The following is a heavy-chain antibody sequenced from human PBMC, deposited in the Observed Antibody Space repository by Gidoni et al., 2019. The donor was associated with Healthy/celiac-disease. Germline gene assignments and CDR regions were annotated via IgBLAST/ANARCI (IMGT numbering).Heavy chain of an antibody. D-gene: IGHD3-9*01. CDR3: ARDGYYDILTGSD. Sequence: QVQLVQSGAEVKKPWSSVQVSCKASGGTFISYAISWVRQAPGQGLEWMGRIIPILGIANYAQKFQGRVTITADKSTSTAYMELSSMRSEDTAVYYCARDGYYDILTGSDWGQGTLVTVSS. CDR2: IIPILGIA. CDR1: GGTFISYA. J-gene: IGHJ4*02. V-gene: IGHV1-69*04.